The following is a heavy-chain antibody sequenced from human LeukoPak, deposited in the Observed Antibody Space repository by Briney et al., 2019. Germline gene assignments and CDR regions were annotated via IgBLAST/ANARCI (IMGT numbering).Heavy chain of an antibody. V-gene: IGHV3-30*02. CDR3: ARDWADIVVVPAAPLYYFDY. Sequence: GGSLRLSCAASGFTFSSYGMHWVRQAPGKGLEWVAFIRYDGSNKYYADSVKGRFTISRDNSKNTLYLQMNSLRAEDTAVYYCARDWADIVVVPAAPLYYFDYWGQGTLVTVSS. CDR2: IRYDGSNK. D-gene: IGHD2-2*01. CDR1: GFTFSSYG. J-gene: IGHJ4*02.